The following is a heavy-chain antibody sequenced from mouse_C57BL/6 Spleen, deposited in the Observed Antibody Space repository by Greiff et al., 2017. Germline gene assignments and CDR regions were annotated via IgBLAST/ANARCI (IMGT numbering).Heavy chain of an antibody. D-gene: IGHD2-4*01. CDR3: ARYLEDYDGAWFAY. V-gene: IGHV1-61*01. CDR2: IYPSDSET. J-gene: IGHJ3*01. CDR1: GYTFTSYW. Sequence: QVQLQQPGAELVRPGSSVKLSCKASGYTFTSYWMDWVKQRPGQGLEWIGHIYPSDSETHYNQKFKNKATLTVDKSSSTAYMQLSSLTSEDSAVYYCARYLEDYDGAWFAYWDQGTLVTVSA.